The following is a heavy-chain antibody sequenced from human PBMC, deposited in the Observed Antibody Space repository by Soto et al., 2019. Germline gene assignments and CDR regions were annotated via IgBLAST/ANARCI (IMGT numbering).Heavy chain of an antibody. J-gene: IGHJ5*02. Sequence: SETLSLTCTVSGGSITSNSYFWAWIRQPPGKGLEWIGSIYYSGTTYYNPSLKSRVTISVDRSKSQVSLRLASVTAADTAVYYCARLGAYYQSLDPWGPGILVTVSS. CDR2: IYYSGTT. D-gene: IGHD2-21*01. V-gene: IGHV4-39*01. CDR3: ARLGAYYQSLDP. CDR1: GGSITSNSYF.